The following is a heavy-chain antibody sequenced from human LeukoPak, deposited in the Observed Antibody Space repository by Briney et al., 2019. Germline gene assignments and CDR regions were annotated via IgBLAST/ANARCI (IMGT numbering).Heavy chain of an antibody. Sequence: SGRSLRLSCAAPGITFSSYEMNWVRQAPGKGLKWVSHISISGNTIYYTDSVKGRFTISRDNSKNLLYLQMNTLKAETTAIYSFARTVARIGYWGQGTLVAVYS. CDR3: ARTVARIGY. V-gene: IGHV3-48*03. D-gene: IGHD4-23*01. CDR1: GITFSSYE. CDR2: ISISGNTI. J-gene: IGHJ4*02.